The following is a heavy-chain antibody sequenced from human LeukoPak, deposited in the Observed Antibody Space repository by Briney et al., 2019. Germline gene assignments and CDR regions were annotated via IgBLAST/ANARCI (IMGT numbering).Heavy chain of an antibody. J-gene: IGHJ4*02. CDR1: GGSISSSSYY. CDR3: ASPPPRSRSPPIDY. D-gene: IGHD2-15*01. CDR2: IYYSGRT. Sequence: PSETLSLTCTVSGGSISSSSYYWGWIRQPPGKGLEWIGNIYYSGRTYYNPSLKSRVTISVDTSKNQFSLKLSSVTATDTAVYYCASPPPRSRSPPIDYWGQGTLVTVSS. V-gene: IGHV4-39*01.